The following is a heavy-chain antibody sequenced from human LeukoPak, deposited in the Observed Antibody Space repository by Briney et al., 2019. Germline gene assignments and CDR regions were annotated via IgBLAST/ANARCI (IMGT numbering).Heavy chain of an antibody. D-gene: IGHD6-6*01. CDR1: GFTFSSYS. J-gene: IGHJ4*02. Sequence: GGSLRLSCAASGFTFSSYSMNWVRQAPGKGLEWVSYISSSSSTIYYADSVKGRFTISRDNAKNSLYLQMNSLRAEDTAVYYCATGGVRGEAARPVYWGQETLVTVSS. CDR2: ISSSSSTI. V-gene: IGHV3-48*01. CDR3: ATGGVRGEAARPVY.